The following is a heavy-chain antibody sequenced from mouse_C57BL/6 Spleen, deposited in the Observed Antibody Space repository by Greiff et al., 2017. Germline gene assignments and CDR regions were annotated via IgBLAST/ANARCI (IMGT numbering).Heavy chain of an antibody. J-gene: IGHJ1*03. Sequence: EVQLQQSGPELVKPGASVKISCKASGYTFTDYYMNWVKQSHGKSLEWIGDINPNNGGTSYNQKFKGKATVTVDKSSSTAYMELRSLTSEDSAVYYCARLFITTVVGYFDVWGTGTTVTVSS. D-gene: IGHD1-1*01. CDR3: ARLFITTVVGYFDV. V-gene: IGHV1-26*01. CDR2: INPNNGGT. CDR1: GYTFTDYY.